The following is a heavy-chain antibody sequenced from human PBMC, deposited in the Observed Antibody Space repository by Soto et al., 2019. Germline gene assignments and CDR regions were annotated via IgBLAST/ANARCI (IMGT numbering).Heavy chain of an antibody. J-gene: IGHJ2*01. CDR1: GGSISSYY. D-gene: IGHD6-13*01. CDR3: VRDRADFSSTYYHYFSV. V-gene: IGHV4-4*07. Sequence: PSETLSLTCTVSGGSISSYYVSWIRQSAGKGLEWIGRIYSTGTTNFNPSLKSRLTMSMDMSKNQVSLNLTSVTAADTAVYYCVRDRADFSSTYYHYFSVWGRGTLVTVSS. CDR2: IYSTGTT.